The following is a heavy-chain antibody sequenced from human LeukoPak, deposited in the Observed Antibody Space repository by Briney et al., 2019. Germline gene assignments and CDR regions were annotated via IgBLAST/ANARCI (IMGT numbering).Heavy chain of an antibody. CDR2: ISAYNGNT. CDR3: ARDSGGSSWYGEFDP. D-gene: IGHD6-13*01. Sequence: AASVKVSCKASGYTFTSYGISWVRQAPGQGLEWMGWISAYNGNTNYAQKLQGRVTMTTDTSISTAYMELSRLRSDDTAVYYCARDSGGSSWYGEFDPWGQGTLVTVSS. CDR1: GYTFTSYG. J-gene: IGHJ5*02. V-gene: IGHV1-18*01.